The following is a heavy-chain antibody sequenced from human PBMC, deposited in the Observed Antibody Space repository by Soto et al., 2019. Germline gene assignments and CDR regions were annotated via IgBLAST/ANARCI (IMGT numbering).Heavy chain of an antibody. D-gene: IGHD1-7*01. Sequence: GSLRLSCAASGFTVSSNYMSWVRQAPGKGLEWVSVIYSGGSTYYADSVKGRFTISRDNSKNTLYLQMNSLRAEDTAVYYCARQTGTFAGDAFDIWGQGTMVTVSS. CDR3: ARQTGTFAGDAFDI. J-gene: IGHJ3*02. CDR2: IYSGGST. CDR1: GFTVSSNY. V-gene: IGHV3-66*04.